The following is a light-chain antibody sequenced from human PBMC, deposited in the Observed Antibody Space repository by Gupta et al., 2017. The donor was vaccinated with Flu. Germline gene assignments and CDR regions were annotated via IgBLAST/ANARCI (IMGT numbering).Light chain of an antibody. Sequence: QSVLTHPPSVSGAPGQRVTISCTGSSSNIGAGYEVHWYQQLPGTAPKLLIYGNSNRPSGVPDRFSGSKSVTSASLAITGIQAEDEADYYCQSYDSSLSGYVFGTGTKVTGL. CDR1: SSNIGAGYE. J-gene: IGLJ1*01. CDR2: GNS. V-gene: IGLV1-40*01. CDR3: QSYDSSLSGYV.